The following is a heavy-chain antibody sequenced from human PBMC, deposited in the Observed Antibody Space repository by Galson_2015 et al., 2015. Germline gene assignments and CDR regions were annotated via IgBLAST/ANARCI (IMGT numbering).Heavy chain of an antibody. CDR3: VRDSIPYCSSSSCYGFYGY. Sequence: SLRLSCAASGFTFRLYAMHWVRQAPGEGLEWVAVISYDGSNKYYADSVKGRFTISRDNSENTLYLQMNSLRVEDTAVYYCVRDSIPYCSSSSCYGFYGYWGQGTLVTVSS. CDR2: ISYDGSNK. J-gene: IGHJ4*02. D-gene: IGHD2-2*01. CDR1: GFTFRLYA. V-gene: IGHV3-30-3*01.